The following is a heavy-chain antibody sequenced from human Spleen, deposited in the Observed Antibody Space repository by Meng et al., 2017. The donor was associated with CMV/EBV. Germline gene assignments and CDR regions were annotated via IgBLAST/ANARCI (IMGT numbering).Heavy chain of an antibody. J-gene: IGHJ3*01. CDR1: GFRFSDQY. Sequence: SGFRFSDQYMSWIRQAPGKGLEWVSYITGDGTTIYEADSLQGRFTISRDNAKNSLYLQMNSLRDEDTAVYYCARGLEKAMSPAFDFWGQGAMVTVSS. D-gene: IGHD5-24*01. CDR3: ARGLEKAMSPAFDF. CDR2: ITGDGTTI. V-gene: IGHV3-11*04.